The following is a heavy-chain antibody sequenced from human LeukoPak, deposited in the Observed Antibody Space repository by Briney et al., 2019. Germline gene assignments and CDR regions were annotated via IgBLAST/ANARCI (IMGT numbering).Heavy chain of an antibody. V-gene: IGHV3-33*08. Sequence: GGSLRLSCAASGFPLSSHFIHWVRQDPANGREWAALISPDGKDKYYAEVLKRRYSISRDNPKNTLYLQMNSLRVEDTGHYYSTGTIFPRTGMGGSWGLGTMVTVSS. CDR1: GFPLSSHF. J-gene: IGHJ5*01. CDR3: TGTIFPRTGMGGS. D-gene: IGHD3/OR15-3a*01. CDR2: ISPDGKDK.